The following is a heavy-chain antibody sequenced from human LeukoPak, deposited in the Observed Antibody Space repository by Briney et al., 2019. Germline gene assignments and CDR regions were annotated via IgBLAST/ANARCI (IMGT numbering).Heavy chain of an antibody. V-gene: IGHV3-23*01. CDR3: AKEGYSYGLHFDY. CDR2: ISDTAILT. D-gene: IGHD5-18*01. J-gene: IGHJ4*02. CDR1: GFTFNTHA. Sequence: GGSLRLSCAASGFTFNTHAMSWVRQAPGKGLEWVSAISDTAILTYYADSVKGRFAISRDNSKNTLYLQMNSLRAEDTAVYYCAKEGYSYGLHFDYWGQGTLVTVSS.